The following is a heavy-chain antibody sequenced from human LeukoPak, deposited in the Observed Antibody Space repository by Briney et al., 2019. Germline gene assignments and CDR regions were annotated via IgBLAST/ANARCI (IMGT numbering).Heavy chain of an antibody. V-gene: IGHV3-23*01. CDR1: GFTFTNYA. Sequence: GGSLRLSCATSGFTFTNYAMTWVRQAPGKGLEWVSTISGSAENTYYADSVKGRFTISRDNSKNTLYLQMNSLRAEDTAIYYCARAPRKFRGIIVTPLYYFDYWGQGALVTVSS. J-gene: IGHJ4*02. CDR3: ARAPRKFRGIIVTPLYYFDY. CDR2: ISGSAENT. D-gene: IGHD3-10*01.